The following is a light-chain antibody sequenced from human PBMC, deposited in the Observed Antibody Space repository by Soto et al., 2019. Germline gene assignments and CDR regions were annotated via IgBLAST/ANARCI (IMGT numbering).Light chain of an antibody. Sequence: QSALTQPASVSGSPGQSITISCTGTSSDVGGYNYVSWYQQHPGKAPKLMIYDVSNRPSGVSNRFSASKSCHTASLTISGLQADDEADYYCSSYTSSSTRVFGTRTKLTVL. CDR2: DVS. V-gene: IGLV2-14*01. J-gene: IGLJ1*01. CDR3: SSYTSSSTRV. CDR1: SSDVGGYNY.